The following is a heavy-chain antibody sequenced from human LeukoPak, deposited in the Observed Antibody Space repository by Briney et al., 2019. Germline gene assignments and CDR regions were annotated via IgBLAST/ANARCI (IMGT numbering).Heavy chain of an antibody. CDR2: INHSGST. J-gene: IGHJ4*02. Sequence: SETLSLTCAVYGGSFSVYYWSWIRQPPGKGLEYIGEINHSGSTNYNPSLKSRVTISADTSKNQFSLILRSVTAADTAVYYCARGGPGYSSFLWGQGTLVRVSS. D-gene: IGHD6-19*01. CDR1: GGSFSVYY. CDR3: ARGGPGYSSFL. V-gene: IGHV4-34*01.